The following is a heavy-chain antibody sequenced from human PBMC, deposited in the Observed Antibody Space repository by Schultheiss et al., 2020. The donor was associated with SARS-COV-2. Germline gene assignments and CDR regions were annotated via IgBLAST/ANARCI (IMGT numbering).Heavy chain of an antibody. V-gene: IGHV3-23*01. CDR1: GFTFGDYA. CDR2: ISGSGGST. CDR3: AKPPLRGANWNWFDP. J-gene: IGHJ5*02. D-gene: IGHD4/OR15-4a*01. Sequence: GESLKIPCTASGFTFGDYAMSWVRQAPGKGPEWVSAISGSGGSTYYADSVKGRFTISRDNSKNTLYLQMNSLRAEDTAVYYCAKPPLRGANWNWFDPWGQGTMVTVSS.